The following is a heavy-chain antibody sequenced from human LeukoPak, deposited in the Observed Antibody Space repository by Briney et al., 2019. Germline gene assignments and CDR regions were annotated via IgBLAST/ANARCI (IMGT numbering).Heavy chain of an antibody. Sequence: PGGSLRLSCAASGFTFSSYNMHWVRQAPGKGLEWVAVLSTDGTQKYYADSVKGRFTISRDNSKNTLYLQMNSLRAEDTAVYYCARARPTSGSYFDYWGQGTLVTVSS. CDR2: LSTDGTQK. J-gene: IGHJ4*02. CDR3: ARARPTSGSYFDY. CDR1: GFTFSSYN. D-gene: IGHD1-26*01. V-gene: IGHV3-30*03.